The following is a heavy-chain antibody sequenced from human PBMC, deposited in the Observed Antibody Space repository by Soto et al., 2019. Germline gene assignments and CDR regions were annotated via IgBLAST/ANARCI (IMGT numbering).Heavy chain of an antibody. V-gene: IGHV3-30*04. CDR2: ISRDGSYI. D-gene: IGHD3-3*01. Sequence: GGSLRLSCAASGFTFSLYAIHWVRLTPGRGLEWVLAISRDGSYIYYTDSVKGRFTVSRDNSKNTVFVQMNRLIPDDTALYFCARTRNGGVADSFDSWGQGTRVTVSS. J-gene: IGHJ5*01. CDR3: ARTRNGGVADSFDS. CDR1: GFTFSLYA.